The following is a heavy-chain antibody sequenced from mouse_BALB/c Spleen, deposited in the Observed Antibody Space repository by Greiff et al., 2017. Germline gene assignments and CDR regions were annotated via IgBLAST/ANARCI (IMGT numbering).Heavy chain of an antibody. Sequence: VQLQQPGSVLVRPGASVKLSCKASGYTFTSSWMHWAKQRPGQGLEWIGEIHPNSGNTNYNEKFKGKATLTVDTSSSTAYVDLSSLTSEDSAVYYCARSTMIKRRIYYAMDYWGQGTSVTVSS. CDR3: ARSTMIKRRIYYAMDY. J-gene: IGHJ4*01. D-gene: IGHD2-4*01. CDR1: GYTFTSSW. V-gene: IGHV1S130*01. CDR2: IHPNSGNT.